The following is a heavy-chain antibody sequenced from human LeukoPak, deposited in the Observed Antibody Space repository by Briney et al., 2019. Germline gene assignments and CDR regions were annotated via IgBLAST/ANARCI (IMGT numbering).Heavy chain of an antibody. D-gene: IGHD2-2*01. V-gene: IGHV3-21*01. CDR1: GFTFSSYS. Sequence: SGGSLRLSCAASGFTFSSYSMNWVRQAPGKGLEWVSSISSSSSYIYYADSVKGRFTIPRDNAKNSLYLQMNSLRAEDTAVYYCARDLVVVPAASVDYYYGMDVWGQGTTVTVSS. CDR2: ISSSSSYI. CDR3: ARDLVVVPAASVDYYYGMDV. J-gene: IGHJ6*02.